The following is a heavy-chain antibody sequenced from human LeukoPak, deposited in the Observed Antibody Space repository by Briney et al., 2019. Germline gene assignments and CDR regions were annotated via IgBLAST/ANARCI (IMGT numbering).Heavy chain of an antibody. V-gene: IGHV3-11*01. CDR3: ARTGYGDYVAEYFQH. J-gene: IGHJ1*01. D-gene: IGHD4-17*01. CDR1: DFTFAV. Sequence: YPGGSLRLSCVVSDFTFAVSWVRQAPGKGLEWVSYISSGSTIYYADSVKGRFTISRDNAKNSLYLQMNSLRAEDTAVYYCARTGYGDYVAEYFQHWGQGTLVTVSS. CDR2: ISSGSTI.